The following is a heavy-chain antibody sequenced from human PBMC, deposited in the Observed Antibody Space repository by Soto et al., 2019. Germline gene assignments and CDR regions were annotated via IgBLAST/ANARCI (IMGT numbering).Heavy chain of an antibody. Sequence: SVEVSCKGSGGTFSSYSISWVRQAPGQGLEWMGGIIPIFGTANYAQKFQGRVTITADESTSTAYMELSSLRSEDTAVYYCARETGYSAVAGYYFDYWGQGTLVTVSS. D-gene: IGHD6-19*01. CDR1: GGTFSSYS. CDR2: IIPIFGTA. V-gene: IGHV1-69*13. J-gene: IGHJ4*02. CDR3: ARETGYSAVAGYYFDY.